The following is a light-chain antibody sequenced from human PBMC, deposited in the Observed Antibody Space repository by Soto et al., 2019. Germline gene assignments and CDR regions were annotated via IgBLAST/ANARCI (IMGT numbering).Light chain of an antibody. CDR2: KAS. CDR3: QQYNSYGT. V-gene: IGKV1-5*03. CDR1: QSISSW. Sequence: DIQMTQSPSTLSASVKDRETNTCRASQSISSWLAWYQQKPGKAPKLLIYKASSLESGVPSRFSGSGSGTEFTLTFSSLQPDDFATYYCQQYNSYGTFGQGTKVDIK. J-gene: IGKJ1*01.